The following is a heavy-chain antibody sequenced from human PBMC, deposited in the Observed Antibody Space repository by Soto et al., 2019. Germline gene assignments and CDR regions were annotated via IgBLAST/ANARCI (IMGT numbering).Heavy chain of an antibody. CDR2: ISANNGNK. Sequence: QVQLVQSGAEVKMPGASVKVSCKASGYTFTTYGLSWVRQAPGRGLEWKGWISANNGNKKNAQQFQRRVTMTTDTPTSTAYMELRSLRSDATAVYYCARDRVAVRPGWFDSCGQGTLLAVSS. CDR3: ARDRVAVRPGWFDS. V-gene: IGHV1-18*01. CDR1: GYTFTTYG. J-gene: IGHJ5*01. D-gene: IGHD6-6*01.